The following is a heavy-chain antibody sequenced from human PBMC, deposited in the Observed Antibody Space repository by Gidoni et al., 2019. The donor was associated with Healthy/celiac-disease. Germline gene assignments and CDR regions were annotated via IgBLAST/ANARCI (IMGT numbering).Heavy chain of an antibody. Sequence: EVLLFASGGGLVQPGGSLGRSCAASGFPFRSYVMSWVRQASGKGLEWVSAISGSGGSTYYAGAVKGRFTISRDNSKNTLYLQMNRLRAEETAVYYWAKVRGGDLYYFDYWGQGTLVTVSS. CDR1: GFPFRSYV. CDR3: AKVRGGDLYYFDY. V-gene: IGHV3-23*01. D-gene: IGHD2-21*01. CDR2: ISGSGGST. J-gene: IGHJ4*02.